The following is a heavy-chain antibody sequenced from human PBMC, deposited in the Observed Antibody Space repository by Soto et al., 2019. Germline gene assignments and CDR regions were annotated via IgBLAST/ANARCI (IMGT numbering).Heavy chain of an antibody. D-gene: IGHD6-13*01. CDR3: AACMAAAGGGCAFDI. J-gene: IGHJ3*02. CDR2: IVVGSGNT. Sequence: QMQLVQSGPEVKKPGTSVKVSCKASGFTFTSSAMQWVRQARGQRLEWIGWIVVGSGNTKYAQKFQERVTITRDMSXXTASMELSSLRSEDRAVYYCAACMAAAGGGCAFDIWGKGTMVTVSS. V-gene: IGHV1-58*02. CDR1: GFTFTSSA.